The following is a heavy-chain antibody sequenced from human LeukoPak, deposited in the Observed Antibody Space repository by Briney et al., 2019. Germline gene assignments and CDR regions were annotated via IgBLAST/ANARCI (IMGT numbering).Heavy chain of an antibody. Sequence: ASVKVSCKASGYTFTGYYMHWVRQAPGQGLEWMGWINPNSGGTNYAQKFQGRVTMTRDTSISTAYMELSRLRFDDTAVYYCARVTLIQLWTTEYFDYWGQGTLVTVSS. CDR1: GYTFTGYY. V-gene: IGHV1-2*02. CDR3: ARVTLIQLWTTEYFDY. D-gene: IGHD5-18*01. J-gene: IGHJ4*02. CDR2: INPNSGGT.